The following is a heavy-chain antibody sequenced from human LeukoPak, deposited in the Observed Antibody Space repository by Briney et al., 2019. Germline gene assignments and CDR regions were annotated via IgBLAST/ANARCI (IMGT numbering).Heavy chain of an antibody. V-gene: IGHV5-51*01. D-gene: IGHD1-1*01. CDR3: VRHRNWNYDY. J-gene: IGHJ4*02. CDR1: GDSLTTYW. Sequence: GESLKISCKGSGDSLTTYWIGWVRQVPGKGLEWMGIIYLGDSDTRYSPSFQGQVTISADKSINTAYLQWSSLKASDTAMYYCVRHRNWNYDYWGQGTLVTVSS. CDR2: IYLGDSDT.